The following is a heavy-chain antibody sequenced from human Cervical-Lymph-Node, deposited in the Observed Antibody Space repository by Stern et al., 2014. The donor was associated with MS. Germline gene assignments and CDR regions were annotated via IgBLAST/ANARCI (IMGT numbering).Heavy chain of an antibody. Sequence: EVQLVESGGGLVQPGRSLRLSCAASGFTFADHAMHWVRQAPGKGLEWGSGINWSGGNTGYADGVEGRFTISRDNAKNSLYLQINSLRVEDTAFYYCAKDINDYWSGPADYWGQGTLVTVSS. J-gene: IGHJ4*02. CDR2: INWSGGNT. CDR3: AKDINDYWSGPADY. D-gene: IGHD3-3*01. V-gene: IGHV3-9*01. CDR1: GFTFADHA.